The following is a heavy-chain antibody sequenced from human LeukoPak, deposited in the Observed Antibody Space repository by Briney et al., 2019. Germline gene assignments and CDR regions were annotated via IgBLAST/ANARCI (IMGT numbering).Heavy chain of an antibody. V-gene: IGHV4-59*01. CDR1: GGSISSYY. D-gene: IGHD3-22*01. Sequence: SETLSLTCTVSGGSISSYYWSWIRQPPGKGLEWIGYIYYSGSTNYNPSLKSRVTISVDTSKNQFSLKLSSVTAADTAVYYCARVLLDDSSGYYAPLFDYWGQGTLVTVSS. CDR2: IYYSGST. CDR3: ARVLLDDSSGYYAPLFDY. J-gene: IGHJ4*02.